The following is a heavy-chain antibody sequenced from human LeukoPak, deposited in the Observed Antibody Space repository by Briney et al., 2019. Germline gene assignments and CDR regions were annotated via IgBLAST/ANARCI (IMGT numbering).Heavy chain of an antibody. D-gene: IGHD7-27*01. CDR2: ISTYNGNT. J-gene: IGHJ4*02. Sequence: ASVKVSCKASGYTFTSYGISWVRQAPGQGLEWLGWISTYNGNTHYAQKPQGRVTMTTDTSTTTAYMELRSLRSDDTAVYYCARDYRTGFDYWGQGTLVTVSS. CDR3: ARDYRTGFDY. V-gene: IGHV1-18*01. CDR1: GYTFTSYG.